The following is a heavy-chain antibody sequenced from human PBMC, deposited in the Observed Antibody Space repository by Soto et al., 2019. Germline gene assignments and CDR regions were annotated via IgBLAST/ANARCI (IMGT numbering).Heavy chain of an antibody. CDR3: ARGHSHYRPEN. Sequence: QIQLVQSGAEVKKPGASVKVSCKASGYTFTNNGINWVRQAPGQGLEWMGWISGYNGNANYAQKFQGRVTMTTDTSTSTAYMELRSLTSDDTAVYYCARGHSHYRPENWGQGTLVTVSS. CDR2: ISGYNGNA. CDR1: GYTFTNNG. J-gene: IGHJ4*02. V-gene: IGHV1-18*01. D-gene: IGHD3-10*01.